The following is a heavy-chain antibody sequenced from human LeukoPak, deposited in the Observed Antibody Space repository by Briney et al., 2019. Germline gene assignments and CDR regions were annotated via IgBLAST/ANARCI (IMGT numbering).Heavy chain of an antibody. D-gene: IGHD6-19*01. Sequence: SETLSLTCTVSGGSISSGDYYWSWIRQPPGKGLEWIGYIYYSGSTYYNPSLKSRVTISVDTSKNQFSLKLSSVTAADTVVYYCARDLYSSGLNSFDYWGRGTLVTVSS. CDR1: GGSISSGDYY. CDR2: IYYSGST. V-gene: IGHV4-30-4*08. CDR3: ARDLYSSGLNSFDY. J-gene: IGHJ4*02.